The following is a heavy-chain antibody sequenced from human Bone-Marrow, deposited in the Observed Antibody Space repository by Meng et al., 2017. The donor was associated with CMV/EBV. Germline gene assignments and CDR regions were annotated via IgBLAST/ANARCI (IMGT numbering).Heavy chain of an antibody. CDR1: GVTFSSYA. Sequence: SSVKVSCKAPGVTFSSYAISWVRQAPGQGLEWMGGIIPIFGTANYAQKFQGRVTITTDESTSTAYMELSSLRSEDTAVYYCARSLSVVVPAAPSYYGMDVWGQGTTVTVSS. V-gene: IGHV1-69*05. CDR3: ARSLSVVVPAAPSYYGMDV. CDR2: IIPIFGTA. D-gene: IGHD2-2*01. J-gene: IGHJ6*02.